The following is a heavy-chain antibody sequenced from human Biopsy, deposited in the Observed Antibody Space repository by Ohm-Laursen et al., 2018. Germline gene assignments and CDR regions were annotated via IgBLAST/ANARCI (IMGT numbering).Heavy chain of an antibody. D-gene: IGHD6-13*01. V-gene: IGHV2-70*11. J-gene: IGHJ6*02. CDR3: ARTPILIVSAGLVYRHRRHLQGMDV. Sequence: TQTLTLTCSFSGFPLSARGMCVSWIRQAPGKALEWLARVDWDDYKDYSASLQTKLSISKDTSNDQVVLTVNNVDPADTATYYCARTPILIVSAGLVYRHRRHLQGMDVWGQGIAATVS. CDR2: VDWDDYK. CDR1: GFPLSARGMC.